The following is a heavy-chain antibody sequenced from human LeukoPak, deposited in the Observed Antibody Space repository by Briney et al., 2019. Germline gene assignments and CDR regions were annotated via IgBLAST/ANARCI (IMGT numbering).Heavy chain of an antibody. D-gene: IGHD6-13*01. Sequence: GGSLRLSCAASGFTFDDYAMHWVRQAPGKGLEWVSAISGSGGSTYYADSVKGRFTISRDNSKNTLYLQMNSLRAEDTAVYYCAIREFEQQLVFDPWGQGTLVTVSS. J-gene: IGHJ5*02. CDR2: ISGSGGST. CDR3: AIREFEQQLVFDP. CDR1: GFTFDDYA. V-gene: IGHV3-23*01.